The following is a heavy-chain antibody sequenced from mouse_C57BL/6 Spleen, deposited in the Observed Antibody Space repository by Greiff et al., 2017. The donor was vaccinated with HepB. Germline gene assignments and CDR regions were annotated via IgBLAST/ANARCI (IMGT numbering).Heavy chain of an antibody. Sequence: EVMLVESGGGLVKPGGSLKLSCAASGFTFSDYGMHWVRQAPEKGLEWVAYISSGSSTIYYADTVKGRFTISRDNAKNTLFLQMTSLRSEDTAMYYCARPSYPAIDYWGQGTSVTVSS. CDR2: ISSGSSTI. CDR3: ARPSYPAIDY. CDR1: GFTFSDYG. V-gene: IGHV5-17*01. J-gene: IGHJ4*01.